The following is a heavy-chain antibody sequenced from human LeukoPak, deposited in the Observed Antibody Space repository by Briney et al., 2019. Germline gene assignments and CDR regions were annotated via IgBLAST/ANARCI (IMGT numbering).Heavy chain of an antibody. V-gene: IGHV3-30*04. CDR3: ARDGCSSTSCSQFQH. CDR1: GFTFSSYA. D-gene: IGHD2-2*01. CDR2: ISYDGSNK. J-gene: IGHJ1*01. Sequence: GGSLRLSCAASGFTFSSYAMHWARQAPGKGLEGVAVISYDGSNKYYADSVKGRFTISRDNSKNTLYLQMNSLRAEDTAVYYCARDGCSSTSCSQFQHWGQGTLVTVSS.